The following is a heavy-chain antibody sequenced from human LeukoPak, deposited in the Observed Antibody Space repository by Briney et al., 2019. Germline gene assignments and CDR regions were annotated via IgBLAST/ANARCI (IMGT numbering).Heavy chain of an antibody. CDR1: GDFITACY. V-gene: IGHV4-59*01. D-gene: IGHD2-21*02. Sequence: SETLSLTCTVSGDFITACYWSWIRQTPGKGREWIGYVYYSGSTEYNPSLRSRVTMSLEMSKHQFSLNLTSVTAADTAVYYCASNTATVFDNWGQGALVTVSS. CDR2: VYYSGST. CDR3: ASNTATVFDN. J-gene: IGHJ4*02.